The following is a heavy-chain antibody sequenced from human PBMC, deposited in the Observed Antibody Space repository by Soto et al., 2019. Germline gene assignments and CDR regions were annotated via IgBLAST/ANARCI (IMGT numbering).Heavy chain of an antibody. V-gene: IGHV3-30*04. CDR2: ISDDGTNK. J-gene: IGHJ4*02. CDR3: ARDGSYYDVLTEHYFDV. D-gene: IGHD3-9*01. CDR1: GFTFSSYA. Sequence: QVQLVESGGGVVPPGRSLRLSCAASGFTFSSYAMHWVRQAPGKGLEWVAVISDDGTNKDYADSVKGRFTISRDKSKSTLDLQMDSLRPEDTAVYYCARDGSYYDVLTEHYFDVWGQGTLVSVSA.